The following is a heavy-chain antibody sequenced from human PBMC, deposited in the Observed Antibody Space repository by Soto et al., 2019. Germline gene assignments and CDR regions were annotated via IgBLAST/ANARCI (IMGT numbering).Heavy chain of an antibody. J-gene: IGHJ4*02. Sequence: ASVKVSCKASGGTFSSYAISWVRQAPGQGLEWMGGIIPIFGTANYAQKFQGRVTITADESTSTAYMELSSLRSEDTAVYYCAAGTDYYYDSSGYYSRGPPLDYWGQGTLVTVSS. CDR3: AAGTDYYYDSSGYYSRGPPLDY. V-gene: IGHV1-69*13. CDR1: GGTFSSYA. CDR2: IIPIFGTA. D-gene: IGHD3-22*01.